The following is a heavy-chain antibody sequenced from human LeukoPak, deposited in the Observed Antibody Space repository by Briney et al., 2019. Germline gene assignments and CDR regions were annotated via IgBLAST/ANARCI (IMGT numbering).Heavy chain of an antibody. D-gene: IGHD3-10*01. V-gene: IGHV4-34*01. CDR1: GGSFSGHY. CDR3: ARLPAGSGSLSYFDY. Sequence: SETLSLTCVVYGGSFSGHYWTWIRQSPGKGLEWIGQINHSGSTNYNSSLKSRVTMSVDTSKNQFSLKLSSVTAADTAVYYCARLPAGSGSLSYFDYWGQGTLATVSS. CDR2: INHSGST. J-gene: IGHJ4*02.